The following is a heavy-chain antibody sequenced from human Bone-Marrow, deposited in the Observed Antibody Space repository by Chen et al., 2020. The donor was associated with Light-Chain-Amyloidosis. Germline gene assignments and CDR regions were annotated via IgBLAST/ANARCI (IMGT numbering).Heavy chain of an antibody. D-gene: IGHD5-12*01. CDR2: INPDGTRV. CDR1: GFTFRTSW. V-gene: IGHV3-74*01. J-gene: IGHJ4*02. CDR3: SREFTGYDDY. Sequence: DVQLLESGGGLVQPGGSLSLSGAASGFTFRTSWMHWVRQAPGKGLVWVSRINPDGTRVDYADSVRGRFTISRDDAKSTVYLQMNSLRAEDTAVYYCSREFTGYDDYWGQGTLVTVSS.